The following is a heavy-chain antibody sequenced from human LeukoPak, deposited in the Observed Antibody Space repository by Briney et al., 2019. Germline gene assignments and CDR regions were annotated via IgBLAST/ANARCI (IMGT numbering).Heavy chain of an antibody. J-gene: IGHJ4*02. CDR1: GFTFSSFA. CDR3: AINRGGTSSPVNN. CDR2: ISGSGGST. D-gene: IGHD2-8*01. V-gene: IGHV3-23*01. Sequence: GGSLRLSCAASGFTFSSFAMSWVRQDPGKGLEWVSGISGSGGSTHYAGSVKGRVTISRDNSKNTLYLQMNSLRAEDTAVYYCAINRGGTSSPVNNWGQGTLVTVSS.